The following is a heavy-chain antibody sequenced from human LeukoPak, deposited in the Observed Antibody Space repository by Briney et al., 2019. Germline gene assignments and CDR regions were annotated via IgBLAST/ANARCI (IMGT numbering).Heavy chain of an antibody. D-gene: IGHD1-26*01. Sequence: GGSLRLSCAASGFTFSSYGMHWVRQAPGKGLEWVAVIWYDGSNKYYADSVKGRFTISRDNSKNTLYLQMNSLRPEDTAMYYCAKADGGAITGRALDYWGQGTLVTVSS. CDR1: GFTFSSYG. V-gene: IGHV3-30*02. J-gene: IGHJ4*02. CDR3: AKADGGAITGRALDY. CDR2: IWYDGSNK.